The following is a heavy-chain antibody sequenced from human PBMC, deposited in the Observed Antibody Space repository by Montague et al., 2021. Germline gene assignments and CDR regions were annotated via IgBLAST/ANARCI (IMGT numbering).Heavy chain of an antibody. J-gene: IGHJ4*02. CDR2: IHKSGHTT. CDR1: GFPFEDYS. D-gene: IGHD1-26*01. V-gene: IGHV3-48*02. Sequence: SLRLSCAASGFPFEDYSMNLFRQTPEKGLEWVAYIHKSGHTTHQADFVEGRFTISRDNARNSLFLEMNDLRDDDTAIYYCVRDPHSLDFWGQGVLVTVSS. CDR3: VRDPHSLDF.